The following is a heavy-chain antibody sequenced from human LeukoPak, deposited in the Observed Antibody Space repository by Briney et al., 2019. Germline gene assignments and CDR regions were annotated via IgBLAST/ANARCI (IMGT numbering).Heavy chain of an antibody. D-gene: IGHD3-22*01. V-gene: IGHV3-53*04. CDR3: ARVDDSSGSLDY. Sequence: GGSLRLSCAASGFTFSTYTMNWVRQAPGKGLEWVSVIYSGGSTYYADSVKGRFTISRHFSKNTVYLQMNSLRVEDTAVYYCARVDDSSGSLDYWGQGTLVTVSS. J-gene: IGHJ4*02. CDR1: GFTFSTYT. CDR2: IYSGGST.